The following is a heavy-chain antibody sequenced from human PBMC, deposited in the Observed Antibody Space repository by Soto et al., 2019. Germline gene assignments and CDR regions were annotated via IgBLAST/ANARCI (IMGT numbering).Heavy chain of an antibody. Sequence: QVQLVQSGAEVKKPGSSVKVSCKASGGTFSSYAISWVRQAPGQGLEWMGGIIPIFGTANYAQKFQGRVTXXAXEVXSTAYMELSSLRSEDTAVYYCARDGNGTYDFWFDYWGQGTLVTVSS. CDR1: GGTFSSYA. D-gene: IGHD3-3*01. V-gene: IGHV1-69*12. CDR3: ARDGNGTYDFWFDY. J-gene: IGHJ4*02. CDR2: IIPIFGTA.